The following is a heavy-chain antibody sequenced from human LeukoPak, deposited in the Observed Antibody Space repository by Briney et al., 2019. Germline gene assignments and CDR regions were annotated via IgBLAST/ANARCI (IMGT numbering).Heavy chain of an antibody. CDR1: GFTFSSFA. D-gene: IGHD4-17*01. CDR2: LNGGGDNT. J-gene: IGHJ4*02. V-gene: IGHV3-23*01. Sequence: GGSLRLSCVGSGFTFSSFAMSWVRQAPGKGLEWVSGLNGGGDNTDYADSVKGRFIISRDNSKNTLYLQMNSLRVDDTAVYYCAKEGEAGDYLDYWGQGTLVTVSS. CDR3: AKEGEAGDYLDY.